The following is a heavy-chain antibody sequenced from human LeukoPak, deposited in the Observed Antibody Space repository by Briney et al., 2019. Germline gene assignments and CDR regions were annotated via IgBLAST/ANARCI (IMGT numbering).Heavy chain of an antibody. J-gene: IGHJ4*02. CDR3: ARGEWELLRSGFDY. CDR2: INPNSGGT. Sequence: GASVKVSCKASGYTFTGYCMHWMRQAPGQGLEWMGWINPNSGGTNYAQKFQGRVTMTRDTSISTAYMELSRLRSDDTAVYYCARGEWELLRSGFDYWGQGTLVTVSS. D-gene: IGHD1-26*01. CDR1: GYTFTGYC. V-gene: IGHV1-2*02.